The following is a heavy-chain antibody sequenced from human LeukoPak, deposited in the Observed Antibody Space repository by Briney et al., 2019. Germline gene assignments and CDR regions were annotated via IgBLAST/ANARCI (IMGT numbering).Heavy chain of an antibody. CDR2: INHSGST. CDR3: AGYYDSSGYYYEAFDI. V-gene: IGHV4-34*01. D-gene: IGHD3-22*01. CDR1: GGSFSGYY. J-gene: IGHJ3*02. Sequence: PSETLSLTCAVYGGSFSGYYWSWIRQPPGKGLEWIGEINHSGSTNYNPSLKSRVTISVDTSKNQFSLKLSSVTAADTAVYYCAGYYDSSGYYYEAFDIWGQGTMVTVSS.